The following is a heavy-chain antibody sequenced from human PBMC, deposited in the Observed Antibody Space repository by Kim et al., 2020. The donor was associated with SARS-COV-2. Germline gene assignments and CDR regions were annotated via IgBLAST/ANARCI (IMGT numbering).Heavy chain of an antibody. CDR3: AGGYDY. Sequence: GRHQSYATSGKGRFTISRDNSKNTLYLQLNSLRAEDTAVYYCAGGYDYWGQGTLVTVSS. J-gene: IGHJ4*02. V-gene: IGHV3-33*01. D-gene: IGHD3-22*01. CDR2: GRHQ.